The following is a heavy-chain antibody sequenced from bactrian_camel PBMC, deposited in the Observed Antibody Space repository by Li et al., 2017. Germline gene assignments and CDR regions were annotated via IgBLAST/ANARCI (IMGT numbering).Heavy chain of an antibody. Sequence: QLVESGGGSVQDGGSLRLSCAARTGTFRSACMGWIRQVSGKEREGVASIDSGGETTYADSVKGRFIISRDNAKNSVYLQMNSLKLEDTAMYYCAADFGPYCSGSYLARRANFEGQGTQVTVS. V-gene: IGHV3S53*01. J-gene: IGHJ4*01. CDR1: TGTFRSAC. D-gene: IGHD2*01. CDR2: IDSGGET.